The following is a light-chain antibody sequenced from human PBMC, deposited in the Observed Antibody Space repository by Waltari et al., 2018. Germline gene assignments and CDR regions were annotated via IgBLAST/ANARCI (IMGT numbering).Light chain of an antibody. CDR3: QHAKSFPIT. V-gene: IGKV1-12*01. CDR1: QGIDNW. CDR2: AAY. J-gene: IGKJ5*01. Sequence: DIQMTQSPSSVSASIGDRVTITCRASQGIDNWLAWYQQKPGKAPKLLISAAYNLHSGVPSRFSGSRSETEFTLTINNLQPEDFVTYFCQHAKSFPITFGQGTQLEIK.